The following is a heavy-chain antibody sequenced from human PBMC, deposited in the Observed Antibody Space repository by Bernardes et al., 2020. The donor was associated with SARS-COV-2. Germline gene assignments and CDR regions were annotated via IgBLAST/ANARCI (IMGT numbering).Heavy chain of an antibody. D-gene: IGHD1-26*01. Sequence: SEPLSLTCTVSGGSVSSCSYYWSWLLQPPGKGLEWIGYIYYSGSTNYNPSLKSRVTISVDTSKNQFSLKLSSVTAADTAVYYCARDGGSYRFPGSKFDYWGQGTLVTVSS. CDR3: ARDGGSYRFPGSKFDY. CDR2: IYYSGST. CDR1: GGSVSSCSYY. V-gene: IGHV4-61*01. J-gene: IGHJ4*02.